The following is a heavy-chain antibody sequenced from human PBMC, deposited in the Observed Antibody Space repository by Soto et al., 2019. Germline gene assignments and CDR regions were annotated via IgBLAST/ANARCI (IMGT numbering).Heavy chain of an antibody. D-gene: IGHD1-1*01. CDR2: ISAHNGNT. V-gene: IGHV1-18*01. J-gene: IGHJ4*02. Sequence: QVHLVQSGAEVKKPGASVKVSCNGSGYDFTTYGITWVRQAPGQGLEWMAWISAHNGNTDYAQKLQGRVTVTRDTSTSTAYMELRSLRSDDTAVYYSARGRYGDYWGQGALVTVSS. CDR3: ARGRYGDY. CDR1: GYDFTTYG.